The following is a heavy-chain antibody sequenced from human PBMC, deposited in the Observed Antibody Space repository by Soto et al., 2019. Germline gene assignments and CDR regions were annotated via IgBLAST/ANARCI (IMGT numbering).Heavy chain of an antibody. J-gene: IGHJ4*02. CDR3: ARYRREAVAGYTLDN. Sequence: SETLSLTCTVSGGSISSNYWAWIRQPPGKGLEWIGYVYNSGSANYNPSLKSRVTISEDTSKSQFSLKVNSMTAADTAVYYCARYRREAVAGYTLDNWGQGILVTVSS. D-gene: IGHD6-13*01. CDR2: VYNSGSA. V-gene: IGHV4-59*01. CDR1: GGSISSNY.